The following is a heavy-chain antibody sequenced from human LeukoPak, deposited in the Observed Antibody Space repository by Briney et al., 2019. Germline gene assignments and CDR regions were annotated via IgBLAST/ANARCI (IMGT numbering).Heavy chain of an antibody. Sequence: PGGSLRLSCTPSVFTYGDYAMSWVRRSPGKGLEWVGFIRSKAYGGTADYAASLKGRFTISRDDSKNIAYLQMISLKTEDTAVYYCTTYHYDTSGYYYVTYWGQGTLVTVSS. J-gene: IGHJ4*02. CDR1: VFTYGDYA. CDR2: IRSKAYGGTA. D-gene: IGHD3-22*01. CDR3: TTYHYDTSGYYYVTY. V-gene: IGHV3-49*04.